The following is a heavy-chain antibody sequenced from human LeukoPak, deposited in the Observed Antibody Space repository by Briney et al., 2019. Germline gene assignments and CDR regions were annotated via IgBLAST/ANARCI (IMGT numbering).Heavy chain of an antibody. CDR2: ISGSGGST. D-gene: IGHD6-19*01. J-gene: IGHJ4*02. CDR3: ANLGRWLVHNY. CDR1: GFTLNTYE. V-gene: IGHV3-23*01. Sequence: GGSLRLSCVISGFTLNTYEINWVRQAPGKGLEWVSAISGSGGSTYYADSVKGRFTISRDNSKNTLYLQMNSLRAEDTAVYYCANLGRWLVHNYWGQGTLVTVSS.